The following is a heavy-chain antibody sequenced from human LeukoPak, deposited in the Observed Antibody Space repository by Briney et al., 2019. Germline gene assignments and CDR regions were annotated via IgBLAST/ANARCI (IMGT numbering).Heavy chain of an antibody. V-gene: IGHV1-8*01. J-gene: IGHJ5*02. CDR2: MNPNSGNT. D-gene: IGHD3-22*01. CDR3: ARIKWGYYYDSSGYPRLDP. Sequence: ASVKVSCKASGYTFTSYDINWVRQATGQGLEWMGWMNPNSGNTGYAQKFQGRVTMTRNTSISTAYMELSSLRSEDTAVYYCARIKWGYYYDSSGYPRLDPWGQGTLVTVSS. CDR1: GYTFTSYD.